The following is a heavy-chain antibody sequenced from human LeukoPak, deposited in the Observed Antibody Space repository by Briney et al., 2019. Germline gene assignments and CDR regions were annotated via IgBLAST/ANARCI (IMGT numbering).Heavy chain of an antibody. CDR3: ARSARPKRGYDILTGTPDY. Sequence: SVRVSCKASGGTFSSYAISWVRQAPGQGLEWMGRIIPILGIANYAQKFQGRVTITADKSTSTAYMELSSLRSEDTAVYYCARSARPKRGYDILTGTPDYWGQGTLVTVSS. CDR2: IIPILGIA. V-gene: IGHV1-69*04. CDR1: GGTFSSYA. D-gene: IGHD3-9*01. J-gene: IGHJ4*02.